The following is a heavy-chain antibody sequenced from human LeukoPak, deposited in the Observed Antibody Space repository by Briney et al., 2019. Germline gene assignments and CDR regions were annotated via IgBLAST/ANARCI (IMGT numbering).Heavy chain of an antibody. CDR1: GSSISSYY. D-gene: IGHD2-8*01. CDR2: IYYSGST. J-gene: IGHJ4*02. Sequence: SETLSLTCTVSGSSISSYYWSWIRQPPGKGLEWIGYIYYSGSTNYNPSLKSRVTISVDTSKNQFSLKLSSVTAADTAVYYCARTPVYAYFDYWGQGTLVTVSS. CDR3: ARTPVYAYFDY. V-gene: IGHV4-59*01.